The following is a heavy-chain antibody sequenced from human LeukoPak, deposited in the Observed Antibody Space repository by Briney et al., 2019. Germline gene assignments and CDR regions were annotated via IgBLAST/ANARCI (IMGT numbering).Heavy chain of an antibody. V-gene: IGHV3-30*18. J-gene: IGHJ4*02. CDR3: AKDDFDY. Sequence: GGSLRLSCAASGFTFSSYGMHWVRQAPGKGLEWVAVISYDGSNKYYADSVKGRFTISRDNSKNTLYLQMNSLRAEDTAVYYCAKDDFDYWGQGTLVTVSS. CDR2: ISYDGSNK. CDR1: GFTFSSYG.